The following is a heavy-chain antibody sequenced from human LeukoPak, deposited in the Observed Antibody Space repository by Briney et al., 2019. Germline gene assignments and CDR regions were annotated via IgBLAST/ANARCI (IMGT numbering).Heavy chain of an antibody. V-gene: IGHV6-1*01. D-gene: IGHD3-10*01. Sequence: SQTLSLTCAISGDSVSSNSAAWNWIRQSPSRGLEWLGRTYYRSKWYNDYAVSVKSRITTNPDTSKNQFSLQLNSVTPEDTAVYYCARDGITMVRGVIVNYYGMDVWGQGTTVTVSS. CDR3: ARDGITMVRGVIVNYYGMDV. J-gene: IGHJ6*02. CDR2: TYYRSKWYN. CDR1: GDSVSSNSAA.